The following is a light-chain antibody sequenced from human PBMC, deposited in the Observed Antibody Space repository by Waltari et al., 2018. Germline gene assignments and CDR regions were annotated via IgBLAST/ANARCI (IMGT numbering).Light chain of an antibody. CDR3: HQYDNLPFT. J-gene: IGKJ3*01. V-gene: IGKV1-33*01. CDR2: DAS. Sequence: DIQMTQSLSSLSASVGDRVTITCQASQDINNYLNWYQQKPGKAPKLLIYDASSLETGVPSRFSGSGSGSHFTFTISSLQPEDIATYYCHQYDNLPFTFGPGTKVDIK. CDR1: QDINNY.